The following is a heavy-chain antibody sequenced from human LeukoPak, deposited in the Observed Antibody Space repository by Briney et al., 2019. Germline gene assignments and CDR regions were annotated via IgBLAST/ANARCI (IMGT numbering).Heavy chain of an antibody. CDR2: IGAYNGKI. V-gene: IGHV1-18*01. D-gene: IGHD3-10*01. CDR3: ARVRAGLGGGHWFDP. J-gene: IGHJ5*02. Sequence: ASVKVSCNTSGYTFTSFGISWVRQAPGQGLEWMGWIGAYNGKINYAQTFQGGVTMTTDTSTSTAYMELRSLRSDDTAVYYCARVRAGLGGGHWFDPWGQGTLVTVSS. CDR1: GYTFTSFG.